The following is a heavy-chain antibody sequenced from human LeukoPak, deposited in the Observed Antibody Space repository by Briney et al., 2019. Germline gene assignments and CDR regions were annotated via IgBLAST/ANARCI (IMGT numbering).Heavy chain of an antibody. J-gene: IGHJ5*02. CDR2: IYSSGSA. CDR3: ARDVRYASGWSTPES. V-gene: IGHV4-4*07. Sequence: PSETLSLTCTVSGGSIMNHYWSWIRQPAGKGLEWIGRIYSSGSANYSPSPKNRVSMSIDTSNNHFSLNLTSVTAADTALYFCARDVRYASGWSTPESWGQGTLVTVSS. CDR1: GGSIMNHY. D-gene: IGHD6-19*01.